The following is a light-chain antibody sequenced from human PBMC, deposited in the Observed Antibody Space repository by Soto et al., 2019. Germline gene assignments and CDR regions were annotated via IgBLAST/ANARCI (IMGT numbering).Light chain of an antibody. CDR1: QSISSW. Sequence: DIQMTQSPSTLSASVGDRVTITCRASQSISSWLAWYQQKLGRAPRLLIYDASSLESGVPSRFSGSGYGTEFTLTISSLQPDDFATYYCQQYNSYRAFGQGTKVEI. CDR3: QQYNSYRA. CDR2: DAS. V-gene: IGKV1-5*01. J-gene: IGKJ1*01.